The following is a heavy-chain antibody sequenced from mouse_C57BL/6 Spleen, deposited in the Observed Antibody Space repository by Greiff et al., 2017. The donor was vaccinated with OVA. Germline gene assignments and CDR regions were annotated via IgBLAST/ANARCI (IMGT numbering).Heavy chain of an antibody. J-gene: IGHJ4*01. CDR3: ARRGKADYAMDY. Sequence: QVQLQQSGAELMKPGASVKLSCKATGYTFTGYWIEWVKQRPGHGLEWIGEILPGSGSTTYNEKFKGKATFTADTSSNTAYMQLSSLTTEDSASYYCARRGKADYAMDYWGQGTSVTVSS. CDR2: ILPGSGST. V-gene: IGHV1-9*01. CDR1: GYTFTGYW.